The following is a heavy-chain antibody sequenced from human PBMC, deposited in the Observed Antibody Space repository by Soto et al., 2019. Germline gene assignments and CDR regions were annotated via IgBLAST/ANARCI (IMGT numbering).Heavy chain of an antibody. J-gene: IGHJ4*02. Sequence: QVQLQESGPGLVKPSETLSLTCTVSGGSVSSGSYYWSWIRQPPGKGLEWIGYSYYSGSNNYNPSLKSRVTISVDTYKTQFSMKLSAVTAADTAVYYCARAGLGDGSDYWGQGTLVTVSS. V-gene: IGHV4-61*01. CDR2: SYYSGSN. D-gene: IGHD1-26*01. CDR3: ARAGLGDGSDY. CDR1: GGSVSSGSYY.